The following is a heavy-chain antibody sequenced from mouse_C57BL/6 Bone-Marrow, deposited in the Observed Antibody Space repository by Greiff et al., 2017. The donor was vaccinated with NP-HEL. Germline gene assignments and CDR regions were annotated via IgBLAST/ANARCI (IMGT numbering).Heavy chain of an antibody. V-gene: IGHV14-4*01. CDR3: TGGPWFAY. J-gene: IGHJ3*01. Sequence: EVKLMESGAELVRPGASVKLSCTASGFNIKDDYMHWVKQRPEQGLEWIGWIDPENGDTEYASKFQGKATITADTSSNTAYLQLSSLTSEDTAVYYFTGGPWFAYWGQGTLVTVSA. CDR1: GFNIKDDY. CDR2: IDPENGDT.